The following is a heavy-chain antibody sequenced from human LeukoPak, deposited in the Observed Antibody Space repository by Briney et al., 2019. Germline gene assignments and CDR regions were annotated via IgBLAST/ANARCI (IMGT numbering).Heavy chain of an antibody. CDR2: IHYSGST. D-gene: IGHD1-14*01. CDR1: GASISSHY. J-gene: IGHJ4*02. CDR3: SRGGTGFKSPGAY. V-gene: IGHV4-59*11. Sequence: PETLSLTCSVSGASISSHYWSWIRQPPGSGLEWIGYIHYSGSTNCNPSLKSRVTISLDTSKNQFSLKLTSVTAADTAVYYCSRGGTGFKSPGAYWGQGTLVTVSS.